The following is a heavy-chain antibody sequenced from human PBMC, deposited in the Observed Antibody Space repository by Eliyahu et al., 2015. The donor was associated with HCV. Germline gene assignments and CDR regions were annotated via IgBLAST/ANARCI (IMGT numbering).Heavy chain of an antibody. V-gene: IGHV3-74*01. CDR2: INSDGSST. CDR3: AMHLAARSYFDY. CDR1: GFTFSSYW. Sequence: EVQLVESGGGXVQPGGSLRLSCAAXGFTFSSYWMHWVRQAPGKGLVWVSRINSDGSSTSYADSVKGRFTISRDNAKNTLYLQMNSLRAEDTAVYYCAMHLAARSYFDYWGQGTLVTVSS. J-gene: IGHJ4*02. D-gene: IGHD6-6*01.